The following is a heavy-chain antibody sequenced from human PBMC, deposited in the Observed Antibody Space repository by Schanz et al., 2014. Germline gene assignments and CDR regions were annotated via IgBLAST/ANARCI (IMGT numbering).Heavy chain of an antibody. Sequence: EVQLVESGGGLVQPGRSLRLSCTGSGFTFGDYAMSWVRQAPGKGLEWVGFIRSKTHGGTTEYAASVKGRFSISRDDSKSNAYLQMNSPRTEDTAVYCFLPEVKWDPLRGRDDYWGQGTLVTVSS. CDR1: GFTFGDYA. V-gene: IGHV3-49*04. CDR2: IRSKTHGGTT. J-gene: IGHJ4*02. D-gene: IGHD1-26*01. CDR3: LPEVKWDPLRGRDDY.